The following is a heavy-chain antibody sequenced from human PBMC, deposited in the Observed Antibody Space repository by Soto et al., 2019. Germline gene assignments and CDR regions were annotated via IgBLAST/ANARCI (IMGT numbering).Heavy chain of an antibody. Sequence: PSETLSLTCTVSGGSISSGGYYWSWIRQHTGKGLEWIGYIYYSGSTYYNPSLKSRVTISVDTSKNQFSLKLSSVTAADTAVYYCARDYELEPNWFDPWGQGTLVTVSS. CDR3: ARDYELEPNWFDP. J-gene: IGHJ5*02. V-gene: IGHV4-31*03. CDR1: GGSISSGGYY. CDR2: IYYSGST. D-gene: IGHD3-16*01.